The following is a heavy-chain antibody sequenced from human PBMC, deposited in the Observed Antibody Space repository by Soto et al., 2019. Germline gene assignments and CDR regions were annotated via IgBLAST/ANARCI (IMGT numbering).Heavy chain of an antibody. Sequence: QVQLVQSGAEVKKPGSSVKVSCKASGGTFSSYAISWVRQAPGQGLEWMGGIIPISGTANYAQKFQGRVTITADESTSTAYMELSSLRSEDTAVYYCARSQGSGTGVEVDDYYYYGMDVWGQGTTVTVSS. V-gene: IGHV1-69*01. D-gene: IGHD2-15*01. CDR1: GGTFSSYA. J-gene: IGHJ6*02. CDR3: ARSQGSGTGVEVDDYYYYGMDV. CDR2: IIPISGTA.